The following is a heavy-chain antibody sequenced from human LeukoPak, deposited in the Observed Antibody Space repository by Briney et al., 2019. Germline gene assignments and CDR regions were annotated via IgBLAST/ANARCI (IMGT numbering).Heavy chain of an antibody. D-gene: IGHD3-3*01. CDR3: AKDPPRAYYDFWSGEFDY. V-gene: IGHV3-30*02. CDR2: IRYDGSNK. J-gene: IGHJ4*02. Sequence: VAMIRYDGSNKYYADSVKGRFTISRDNSKNTLYLQMNSLRAEDTAVYYCAKDPPRAYYDFWSGEFDYWGQGTLVTASS.